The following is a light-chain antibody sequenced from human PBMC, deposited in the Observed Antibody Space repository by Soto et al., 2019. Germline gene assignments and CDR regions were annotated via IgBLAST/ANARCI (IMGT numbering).Light chain of an antibody. CDR2: ANI. Sequence: QSMLTQPPSVSGAPGQRVTISCTGSGSNIGAGYDVHWYQQLPGTAPKLLIFANINRPSGVPDRFSGSKSGTSASLAITGLRAEDEADYYCQSYDSSPSGYVFGTGTKVTVL. CDR1: GSNIGAGYD. CDR3: QSYDSSPSGYV. J-gene: IGLJ1*01. V-gene: IGLV1-40*01.